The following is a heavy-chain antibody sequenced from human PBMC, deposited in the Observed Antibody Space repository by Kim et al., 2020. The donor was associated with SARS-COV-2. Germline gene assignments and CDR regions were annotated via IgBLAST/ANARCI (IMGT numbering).Heavy chain of an antibody. Sequence: YYPGSVKGRFTISRENAKNSLYLQMNSLRAGDTAVYYCARNGDYEYGYMDVWGKGTTVTVSS. CDR3: ARNGDYEYGYMDV. V-gene: IGHV3-13*01. D-gene: IGHD4-17*01. J-gene: IGHJ6*03.